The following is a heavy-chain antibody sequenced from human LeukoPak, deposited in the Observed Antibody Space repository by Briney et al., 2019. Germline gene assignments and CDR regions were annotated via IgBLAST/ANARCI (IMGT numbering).Heavy chain of an antibody. D-gene: IGHD2-15*01. CDR2: IYYSGST. CDR3: ATLVGSFDY. CDR1: GGSISSSSYY. Sequence: KTSETLSLTCTVSGGSISSSSYYWGWIRQPPGKGLEWIGSIYYSGSTYYNPSLKSRVTISVDTSKNQFSLKLSSVTAADTAVYYCATLVGSFDYWGQGTLVTVSS. V-gene: IGHV4-39*07. J-gene: IGHJ4*02.